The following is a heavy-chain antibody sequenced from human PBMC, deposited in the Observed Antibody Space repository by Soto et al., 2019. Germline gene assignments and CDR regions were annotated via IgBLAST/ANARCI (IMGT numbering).Heavy chain of an antibody. CDR3: ARVVRYYYDSSGPFDY. V-gene: IGHV4-59*01. D-gene: IGHD3-22*01. J-gene: IGHJ4*02. Sequence: KGLEWIGYIYYSGSTTYNPSLKSRVTISVDTSKTQFSLKLSSVTAADTAVYYCARVVRYYYDSSGPFDYWGQGTLVTVSS. CDR2: IYYSGST.